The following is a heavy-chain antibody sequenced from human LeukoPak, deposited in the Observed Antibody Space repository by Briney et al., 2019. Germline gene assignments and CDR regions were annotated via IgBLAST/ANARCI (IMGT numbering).Heavy chain of an antibody. D-gene: IGHD3-10*01. J-gene: IGHJ4*02. CDR1: GYTFTGYY. V-gene: IGHV1-2*02. CDR3: ARLYYYGSGSYSFDY. Sequence: ASVKVSCKASGYTFTGYYMHWVRQAPGQGLEWMGWINPNSGGTNYAQKLQGRVTMTTDTSTSTAYMELRSLRSDDTAVYYCARLYYYGSGSYSFDYWGQGTLVTVSS. CDR2: INPNSGGT.